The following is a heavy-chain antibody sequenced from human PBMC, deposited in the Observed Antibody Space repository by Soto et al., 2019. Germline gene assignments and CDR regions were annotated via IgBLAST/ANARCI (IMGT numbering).Heavy chain of an antibody. D-gene: IGHD6-13*01. CDR3: ARQQRIGGLDD. Sequence: SETLSLTFNVSGGSISSYYWSWIRQPPGKGLEWIGYIYYSGSTNYNPSLKSRLTISVDTSKNQFSLMLSSVTAADTAVYYCARQQRIGGLDDWGQGTTVTVSS. CDR1: GGSISSYY. J-gene: IGHJ6*02. CDR2: IYYSGST. V-gene: IGHV4-59*01.